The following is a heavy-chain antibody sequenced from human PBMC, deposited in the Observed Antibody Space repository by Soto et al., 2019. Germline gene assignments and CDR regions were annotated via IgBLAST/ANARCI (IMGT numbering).Heavy chain of an antibody. Sequence: SETLSLTCAVYGGSFSGYYWSWIRQPPGKGLKWIGEINHSGSTNYNPSLKSRVTISVDTSKNQFSLKLSSVTAADTAVYYCARVKDYYYYYGMDVWGKGTTVTVSS. CDR3: ARVKDYYYYYGMDV. CDR1: GGSFSGYY. CDR2: INHSGST. J-gene: IGHJ6*04. V-gene: IGHV4-34*01.